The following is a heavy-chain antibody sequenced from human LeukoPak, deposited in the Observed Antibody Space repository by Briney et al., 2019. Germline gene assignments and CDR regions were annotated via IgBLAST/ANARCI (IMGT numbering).Heavy chain of an antibody. CDR2: VRYDGNNK. Sequence: GGSLRLSCAASGFSFSSFGMHWVRQAPGKGLEWVAFVRYDGNNKYYADTVKGRFTISRDNSKSTLYLQMDSLRAEDTAVYYCAKDTAAAKYYFDYGGQGPLVTVSS. CDR1: GFSFSSFG. V-gene: IGHV3-30*02. D-gene: IGHD6-13*01. J-gene: IGHJ4*02. CDR3: AKDTAAAKYYFDY.